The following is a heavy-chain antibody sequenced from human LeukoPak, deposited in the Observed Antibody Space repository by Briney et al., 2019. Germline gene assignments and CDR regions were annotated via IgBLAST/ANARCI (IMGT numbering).Heavy chain of an antibody. CDR3: AKDMAAGPGTADY. CDR2: ISYDGSNK. J-gene: IGHJ4*02. Sequence: PGGSLRLSCAASGFTFSSYGMHWVRQAPGKGLEWVAVISYDGSNKYYADSVKGRFTISRDNSKNTLYLQMNSLRAEDTAVYYCAKDMAAGPGTADYWGQGTLVTVSS. V-gene: IGHV3-30*18. D-gene: IGHD6-13*01. CDR1: GFTFSSYG.